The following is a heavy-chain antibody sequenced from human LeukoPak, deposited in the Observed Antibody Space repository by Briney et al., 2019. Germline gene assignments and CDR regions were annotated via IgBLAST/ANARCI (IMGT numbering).Heavy chain of an antibody. Sequence: ASAKVSCKASGYTFTSYGISWVRQAPGQGLEWMGWISAYNGNTNYAQKLQGRVTMTTDTSTSTAYMELRSLRSDDTAVYYCARDKGMYNWIEPPFDYWGQGTLVTVSS. CDR1: GYTFTSYG. V-gene: IGHV1-18*01. CDR2: ISAYNGNT. CDR3: ARDKGMYNWIEPPFDY. D-gene: IGHD1-20*01. J-gene: IGHJ4*02.